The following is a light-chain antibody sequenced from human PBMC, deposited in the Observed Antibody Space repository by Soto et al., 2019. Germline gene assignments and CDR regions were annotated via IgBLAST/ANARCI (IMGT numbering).Light chain of an antibody. J-gene: IGKJ1*01. Sequence: EIVLTQSPGTLSLSPGERATLSCRASQSVSSSYLAWYQQKPGQGPRLLIYGASSRATGIPDRFSGSGSGTDFTITISRLEPEDFAVYYCQQYGSSPPWTFGQGTKVEIK. CDR1: QSVSSSY. CDR2: GAS. V-gene: IGKV3-20*01. CDR3: QQYGSSPPWT.